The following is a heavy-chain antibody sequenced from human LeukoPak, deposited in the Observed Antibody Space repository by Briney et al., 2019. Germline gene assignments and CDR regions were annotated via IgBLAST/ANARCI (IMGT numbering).Heavy chain of an antibody. J-gene: IGHJ4*02. Sequence: SQTLSLTCTVSGGSISSGSYYWSWIRQPAGKGLEWIGYIYYSGSTNYNPSLKSRVTISVDTSKNQFSLKLSSVTAADTAVYYCARGSAAALDYWGQGTLVTVSS. V-gene: IGHV4-61*10. CDR1: GGSISSGSYY. CDR2: IYYSGST. CDR3: ARGSAAALDY. D-gene: IGHD2-2*01.